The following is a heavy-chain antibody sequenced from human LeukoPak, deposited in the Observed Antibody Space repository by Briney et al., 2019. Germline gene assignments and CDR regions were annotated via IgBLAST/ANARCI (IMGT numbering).Heavy chain of an antibody. V-gene: IGHV3-48*01. D-gene: IGHD1-26*01. Sequence: GGSLRLSCAASGFTFSNYNMNWVRQAPGKGLEWVSYISSSSSSIHYADSVKGRFTISRDTGKNSLYLQMSSLRAEDTAVYYCARLASGSYPNYFDYWGQGLLVTVSS. CDR2: ISSSSSSI. CDR3: ARLASGSYPNYFDY. CDR1: GFTFSNYN. J-gene: IGHJ4*02.